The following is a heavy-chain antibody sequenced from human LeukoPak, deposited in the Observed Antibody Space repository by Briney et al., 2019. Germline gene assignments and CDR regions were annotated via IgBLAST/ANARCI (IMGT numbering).Heavy chain of an antibody. V-gene: IGHV3-74*03. CDR1: GFTFSNYE. Sequence: GGSLRLPCAASGFTFSNYEMNWVRQAPGKGLVWVSRINSDGSSTTYAGSVKGRFTISRDNAKNTLYLQMNSLRAEDTAVYYCARGGFALNVPVVGLNWFDPWGQGTLVTVSS. CDR2: INSDGSST. CDR3: ARGGFALNVPVVGLNWFDP. D-gene: IGHD2-2*01. J-gene: IGHJ5*02.